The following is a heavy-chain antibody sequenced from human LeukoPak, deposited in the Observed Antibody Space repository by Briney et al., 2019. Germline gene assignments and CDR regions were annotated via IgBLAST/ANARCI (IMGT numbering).Heavy chain of an antibody. Sequence: ASVKVSCKASGYMFTGYYMHWVRQAPGQGLEWMGWITAYNDNTNYAQKLQGRVTMTTDTSTSTAYMELRSLRSDDTAVYYCARALLWFGEPSHIDYWGQGTLVTASS. CDR2: ITAYNDNT. CDR3: ARALLWFGEPSHIDY. V-gene: IGHV1-18*04. J-gene: IGHJ4*02. D-gene: IGHD3-10*01. CDR1: GYMFTGYY.